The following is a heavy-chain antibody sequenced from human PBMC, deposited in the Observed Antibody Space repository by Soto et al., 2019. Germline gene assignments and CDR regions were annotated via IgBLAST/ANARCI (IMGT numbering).Heavy chain of an antibody. CDR2: ITPFSGDV. D-gene: IGHD1-26*01. J-gene: IGHJ4*02. CDR3: AGGGAGSGPFTWELPDH. V-gene: IGHV1-45*02. Sequence: QLQLVQSGAEVKKTGSSVTVSCKALGNTFTYRYLHWVRQAPGQALEWMGWITPFSGDVPSAQNFQERVTSTRDSSINTAYMQMSSLSSEDTAMYFCAGGGAGSGPFTWELPDHWGQGTLVTVSS. CDR1: GNTFTYRY.